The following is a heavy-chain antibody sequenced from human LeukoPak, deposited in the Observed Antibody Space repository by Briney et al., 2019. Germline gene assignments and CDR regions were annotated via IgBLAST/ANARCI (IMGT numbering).Heavy chain of an antibody. Sequence: PGGSLRLSCAASGFTFSSYGMRWVRQAPGKGLEWVAFIRYDGSNKYYADSVKGRFTISRDNSKNTLYLQMNSLRAEDTAVYYCAKCSAGDYYYYYYMDVWGKGTTVTVSS. CDR1: GFTFSSYG. D-gene: IGHD4-17*01. V-gene: IGHV3-30*02. J-gene: IGHJ6*03. CDR2: IRYDGSNK. CDR3: AKCSAGDYYYYYYMDV.